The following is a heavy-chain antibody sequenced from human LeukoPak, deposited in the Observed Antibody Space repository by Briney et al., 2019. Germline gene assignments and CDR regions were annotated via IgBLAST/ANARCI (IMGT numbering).Heavy chain of an antibody. V-gene: IGHV3-7*01. D-gene: IGHD2-15*01. CDR1: GFTFSSYW. CDR2: IKQDGSEK. Sequence: GGSLRLSCAASGFTFSSYWMSWVRQAPGKGLEWVANIKQDGSEKYYVDFVKGRLTISRDNGKNSLFLQMNSLRAEDTAVYFCARDAGYCSGGSCYDYWGQGTLVTVSS. CDR3: ARDAGYCSGGSCYDY. J-gene: IGHJ4*02.